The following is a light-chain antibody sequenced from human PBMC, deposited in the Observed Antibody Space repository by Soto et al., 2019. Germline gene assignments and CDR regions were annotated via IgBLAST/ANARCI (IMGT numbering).Light chain of an antibody. Sequence: IQLTQSPSSLSASVGDRVTITCRASQGIRNALGWYQQKPGKAPKLLIYAASSLQSGVPSRFSGSGSGTDFTLTISCLQSEDFATYYCQQYYSYPLYTFGQGTKLEIK. CDR3: QQYYSYPLYT. J-gene: IGKJ2*01. V-gene: IGKV1-6*01. CDR1: QGIRNA. CDR2: AAS.